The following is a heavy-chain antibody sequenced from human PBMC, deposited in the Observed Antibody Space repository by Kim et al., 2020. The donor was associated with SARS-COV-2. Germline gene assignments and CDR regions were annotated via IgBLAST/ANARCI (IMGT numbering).Heavy chain of an antibody. D-gene: IGHD5-18*01. J-gene: IGHJ4*02. CDR1: GFTFSRYA. Sequence: GGSLRLSCAASGFTFSRYAMHWVRQAPGKGLEYVSVISSNGGSTYYANSVKGRFTISRDNSKNTLFLQMGSLRAEDMAVYFCARAMVMDTAMALAFDFWGQGTLVTVSS. CDR3: ARAMVMDTAMALAFDF. CDR2: ISSNGGST. V-gene: IGHV3-64*01.